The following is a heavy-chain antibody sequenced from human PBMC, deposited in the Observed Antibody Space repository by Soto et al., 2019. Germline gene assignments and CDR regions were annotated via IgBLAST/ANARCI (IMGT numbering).Heavy chain of an antibody. D-gene: IGHD6-13*01. V-gene: IGHV3-33*01. CDR1: GFPFGSHG. CDR3: ARDVAATGAARWLDP. J-gene: IGHJ5*02. CDR2: IWYDGSHK. Sequence: QVQVVESGGGVVQPGRSLRLSCEASGFPFGSHGMHWVRQAPGKGLEWVAFIWYDGSHKDYAASVRGRFTISRDDSKTTLYLQMDNLRGEDTAIYYCARDVAATGAARWLDPWCQGTLVSVSS.